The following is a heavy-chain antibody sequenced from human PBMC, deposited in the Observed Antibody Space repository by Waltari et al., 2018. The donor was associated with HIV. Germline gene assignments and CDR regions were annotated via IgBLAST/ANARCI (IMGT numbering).Heavy chain of an antibody. CDR2: ISKESSER. V-gene: IGHV3-7*03. CDR1: GFPFVSFS. D-gene: IGHD6-19*01. CDR3: AREVSGSPYYFNY. J-gene: IGHJ4*02. Sequence: EVQLVESGGGLVQPGGSRQLSCLTSGFPFVSFSMSWVRQAAGKGLGWVANISKESSERKYVESVKGRFTIYRDNANNSLFCLYVSSLRTEDTARYYCAREVSGSPYYFNYWGQGALLTVSS.